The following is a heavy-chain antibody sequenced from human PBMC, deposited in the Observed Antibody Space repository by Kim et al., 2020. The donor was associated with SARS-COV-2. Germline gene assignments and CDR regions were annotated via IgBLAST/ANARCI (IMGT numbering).Heavy chain of an antibody. CDR3: ARPRVGYSYGYDYGMDV. J-gene: IGHJ6*02. CDR1: GYSFTSYW. CDR2: IDPSDSYT. D-gene: IGHD5-18*01. Sequence: GESLKISCKGSGYSFTSYWISWVRQMPGKGLEWMGRIDPSDSYTNYSPSFQGHVTISADKSISTAYLQWSSLKASDTAMYYCARPRVGYSYGYDYGMDVWGQGTTVTVSS. V-gene: IGHV5-10-1*01.